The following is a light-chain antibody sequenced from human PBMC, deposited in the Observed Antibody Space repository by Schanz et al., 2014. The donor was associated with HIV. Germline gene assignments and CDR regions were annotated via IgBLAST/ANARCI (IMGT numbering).Light chain of an antibody. J-gene: IGKJ3*01. CDR3: QQRSNWPPLFT. Sequence: EIVLTQSPGTLSLSPGERATLSCRASQSVSSDYLAWYQLKPGQAPRLLIYDASNRATGIPARFSGSGSGTDFTLTISSLEPEDFAVYYCQQRSNWPPLFTFGPGTKVDIK. CDR1: QSVSSDY. V-gene: IGKV3-11*01. CDR2: DAS.